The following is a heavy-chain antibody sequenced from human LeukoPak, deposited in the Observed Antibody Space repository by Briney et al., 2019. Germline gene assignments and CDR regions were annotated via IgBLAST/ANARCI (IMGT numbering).Heavy chain of an antibody. J-gene: IGHJ1*01. CDR3: ATATQPRGYFLH. Sequence: GASVKVSCKASGYTFTTYSLARVRQAPGPSLEWMGWISVNNGGTNYAQSFQDRVTLTRDTSTNTAYLELRSLRSDDTAIIYCATATQPRGYFLHWGRGTLVTVSS. CDR2: ISVNNGGT. CDR1: GYTFTTYS. D-gene: IGHD2-2*01. V-gene: IGHV1-18*01.